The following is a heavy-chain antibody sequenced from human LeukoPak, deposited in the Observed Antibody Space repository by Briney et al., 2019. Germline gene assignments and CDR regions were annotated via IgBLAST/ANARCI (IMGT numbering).Heavy chain of an antibody. CDR3: AKGRYSGDAFDI. CDR1: GFTFSSYS. D-gene: IGHD4-11*01. V-gene: IGHV3-21*04. CDR2: ISSSSSYI. J-gene: IGHJ3*02. Sequence: GGSLRLSCAASGFTFSSYSMNWVRQAPGKGLEWVSSISSSSSYIYYADSVKGRFTISRDNSKNTLYLQMNSLRAEDTAVYYCAKGRYSGDAFDIWGQGTMVTVSS.